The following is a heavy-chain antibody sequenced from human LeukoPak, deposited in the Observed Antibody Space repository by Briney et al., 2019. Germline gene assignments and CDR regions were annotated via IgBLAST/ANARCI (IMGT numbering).Heavy chain of an antibody. J-gene: IGHJ4*02. CDR2: ISNDGSGK. D-gene: IGHD6-19*01. Sequence: PGRSLRLSCAASGFTFSSYGMYWVRQAPGKGLEWVVVISNDGSGKYYADSVKGRFTIPRDNSKNTLYLQMNSLRAEDTAVYYCAKGYSTGWYGGVDYWGQGTLVTVSS. CDR3: AKGYSTGWYGGVDY. V-gene: IGHV3-30*18. CDR1: GFTFSSYG.